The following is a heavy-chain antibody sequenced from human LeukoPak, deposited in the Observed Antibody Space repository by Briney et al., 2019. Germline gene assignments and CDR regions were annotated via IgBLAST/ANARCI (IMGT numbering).Heavy chain of an antibody. CDR1: GGSISSYY. D-gene: IGHD3-3*01. Sequence: SETLSLICTVSGGSISSYYRSWIRQPAGKGLEWIGRIYTSGSTNYIPSLKSRVTMSVDTSKNQFSLKLSSVTAADTAVYYCARVSDWSGYPYAFDICGQGTMVSVSS. CDR3: ARVSDWSGYPYAFDI. V-gene: IGHV4-4*07. CDR2: IYTSGST. J-gene: IGHJ3*02.